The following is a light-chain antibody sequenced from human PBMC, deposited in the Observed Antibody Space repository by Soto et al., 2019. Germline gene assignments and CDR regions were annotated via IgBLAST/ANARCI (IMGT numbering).Light chain of an antibody. CDR1: QTIRRW. Sequence: DIERTPSPSTLSASVGDRVTITCRASQTIRRWLAWYQQRPGKAPKVLIYDASTLESGVPARFSGSGSETEFTLTISSLQPEDSATYYCQHYNSDPWTFGQGTKV. CDR2: DAS. CDR3: QHYNSDPWT. V-gene: IGKV1-5*01. J-gene: IGKJ1*01.